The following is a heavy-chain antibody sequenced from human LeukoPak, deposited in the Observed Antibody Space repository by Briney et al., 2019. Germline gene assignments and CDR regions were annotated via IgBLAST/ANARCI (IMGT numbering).Heavy chain of an antibody. D-gene: IGHD2-2*01. CDR1: GFTFSSSS. Sequence: GGSLRLSCAASGFTFSSSSMNWVRQAPGKGLEWVSSISSSSSYIYYADSVKGRFTISRDNAKNSLYLQMNSLRAEDTAVYYCASVRIVVVPAAMQGEGYYYGMDVWGQGTTVTVSS. V-gene: IGHV3-21*01. J-gene: IGHJ6*02. CDR2: ISSSSSYI. CDR3: ASVRIVVVPAAMQGEGYYYGMDV.